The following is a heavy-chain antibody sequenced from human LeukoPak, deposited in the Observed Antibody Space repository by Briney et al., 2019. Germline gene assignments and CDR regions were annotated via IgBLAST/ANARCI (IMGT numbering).Heavy chain of an antibody. D-gene: IGHD5-24*01. J-gene: IGHJ5*02. V-gene: IGHV3-64D*09. CDR1: GFTFSSYA. Sequence: GGSLRLSCSASGFTFSSYAMHCVRQAPGKGLEYVSAISSNGGSTYYADSVKGRFTISRDNSKNTLYLQMSSLRAEDTAVYYCVKGGMATPTFGFDPWGQGTLVTVSS. CDR3: VKGGMATPTFGFDP. CDR2: ISSNGGST.